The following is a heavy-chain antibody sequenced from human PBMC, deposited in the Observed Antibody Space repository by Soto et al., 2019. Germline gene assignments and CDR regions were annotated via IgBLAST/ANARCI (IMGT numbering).Heavy chain of an antibody. CDR2: IKSKTDGGTT. Sequence: PGGSLRLSCAASGFTFSNAWMSWVRQAPGKGLEWVGRIKSKTDGGTTDYAAPVKGRFTISRDDSKNTLYLQMNSLKTEDTAVYYCTTGEGYSYGPIYYYYGMDVWGQGTTVTVSS. D-gene: IGHD5-18*01. CDR3: TTGEGYSYGPIYYYYGMDV. V-gene: IGHV3-15*01. CDR1: GFTFSNAW. J-gene: IGHJ6*02.